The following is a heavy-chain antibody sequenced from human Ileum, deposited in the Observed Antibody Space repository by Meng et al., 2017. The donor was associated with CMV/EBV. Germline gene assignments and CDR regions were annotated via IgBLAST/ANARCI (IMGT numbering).Heavy chain of an antibody. Sequence: GGSLRLSCKTSGYNFASYWTGWVRQRPGKGLEWMGIIYPGDSDIRYNPSIQGQVTISADKSINTAYLQWSSLEASDTAMYYCATRGHIVVVTAAISWGQGTLVTVSS. CDR1: GYNFASYW. J-gene: IGHJ4*02. CDR2: IYPGDSDI. D-gene: IGHD2-15*01. V-gene: IGHV5-51*01. CDR3: ATRGHIVVVTAAIS.